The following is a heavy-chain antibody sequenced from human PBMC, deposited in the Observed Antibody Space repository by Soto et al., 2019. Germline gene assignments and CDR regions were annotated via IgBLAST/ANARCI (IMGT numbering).Heavy chain of an antibody. CDR2: TWYDGSEV. Sequence: ALRLSCAASGFKFSTYGMHWVRQAPGKGLQWMAGTWYDGSEVWYSDSLKGRVTISKDNVKNTLYLQFTSLRADDTAVYYCAKDLEPRYYYYYYYMDVWGKGTTVTVSS. CDR3: AKDLEPRYYYYYYYMDV. CDR1: GFKFSTYG. J-gene: IGHJ6*03. V-gene: IGHV3-33*03.